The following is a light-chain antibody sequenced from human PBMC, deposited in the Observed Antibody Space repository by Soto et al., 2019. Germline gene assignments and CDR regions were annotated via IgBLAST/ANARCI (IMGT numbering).Light chain of an antibody. J-gene: IGKJ5*01. Sequence: ENVLNQFPAPPALSPRGSTPLPFRASRSVSNYLAWYQQKPGQAPRLLIYDASSRPTDIPARFSGSGSGTDFTLTISSLEPEDFALYYCQQRSNWPITFGQGTRLEIK. CDR1: RSVSNY. V-gene: IGKV3-11*01. CDR2: DAS. CDR3: QQRSNWPIT.